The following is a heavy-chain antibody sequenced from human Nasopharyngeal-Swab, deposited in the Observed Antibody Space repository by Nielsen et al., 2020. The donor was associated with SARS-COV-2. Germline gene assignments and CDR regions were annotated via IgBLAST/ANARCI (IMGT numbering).Heavy chain of an antibody. CDR1: GFTFTSYA. V-gene: IGHV3-30*04. D-gene: IGHD1-26*01. CDR3: ARGNGSYYLYIWDN. CDR2: ISYDGSSS. J-gene: IGHJ4*02. Sequence: GGSLSLSCAASGFTFTSYAMHWVRQAPGKGLEWVAVISYDGSSSYYADSVKGRFIISRDNSKNTLYLRMNSLRAEDTAVYYCARGNGSYYLYIWDNWGQGTLVTVSS.